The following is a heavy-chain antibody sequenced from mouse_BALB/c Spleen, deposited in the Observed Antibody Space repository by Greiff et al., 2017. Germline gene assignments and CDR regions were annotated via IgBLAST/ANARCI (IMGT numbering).Heavy chain of an antibody. CDR2: ISDGGSYT. D-gene: IGHD2-1*01. V-gene: IGHV5-4*02. Sequence: EVKLMESGGGLVKPGGSLKLSCAASGFTFSDYYMYWVRQTPEKRLEWVATISDGGSYTYYPDSVKGRFTISRDNAKNNLYLQMSSLKSEDTAMYYCARDDGNPALFADWGQGTLVTVSA. CDR1: GFTFSDYY. CDR3: ARDDGNPALFAD. J-gene: IGHJ3*01.